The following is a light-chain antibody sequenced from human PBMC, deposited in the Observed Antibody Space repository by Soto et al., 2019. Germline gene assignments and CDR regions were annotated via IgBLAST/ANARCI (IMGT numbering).Light chain of an antibody. CDR1: SSDVGGYNY. V-gene: IGLV2-14*01. Sequence: QSALTQPASVSGSPGQSITISCTGTSSDVGGYNYVSWYQQHPGKAPKLMIYDVSNRPSGVSNRFSGSNSGNTASLTISGLQAEDEADYYCSSYTSSSSLLDVFGTGTKRTVL. J-gene: IGLJ1*01. CDR3: SSYTSSSSLLDV. CDR2: DVS.